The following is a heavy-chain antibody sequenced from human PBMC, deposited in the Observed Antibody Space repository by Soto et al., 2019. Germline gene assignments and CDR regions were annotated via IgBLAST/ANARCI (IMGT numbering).Heavy chain of an antibody. Sequence: QVQLVESGGGVVQPGRSLRLSCAASGFTFSSYGIHWVRQAPGKGLEWVAVISSDGSNKYYGDSVKGRFTISRDNSKNTLFLRMNSLRVEDTAVYSCAKDRGSADYGGSYCDYWGQGTLVTVSS. CDR2: ISSDGSNK. D-gene: IGHD4-17*01. V-gene: IGHV3-30*18. CDR1: GFTFSSYG. CDR3: AKDRGSADYGGSYCDY. J-gene: IGHJ4*02.